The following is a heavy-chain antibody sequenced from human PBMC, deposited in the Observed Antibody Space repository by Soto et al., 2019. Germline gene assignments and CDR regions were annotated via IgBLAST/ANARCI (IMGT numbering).Heavy chain of an antibody. CDR1: GGSVTNINYF. V-gene: IGHV4-39*01. D-gene: IGHD3-22*01. J-gene: IGHJ3*01. CDR2: IYYTGTT. CDR3: ARNEYVSSSYDLLDV. Sequence: PSETLSLTCSVSGGSVTNINYFWAWIRQSPGKGLEWIANIYYTGTTFYNPSLRSRVSITIDASKNRFSLNRSSVTASDTALYYCARNEYVSSSYDLLDVWGRGTRVTV.